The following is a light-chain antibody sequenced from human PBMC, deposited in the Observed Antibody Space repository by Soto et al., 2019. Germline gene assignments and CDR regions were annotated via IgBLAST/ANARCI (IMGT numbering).Light chain of an antibody. J-gene: IGLJ2*01. CDR1: SSDVGSDNL. CDR3: RSYAGSSTAI. Sequence: QSVLTQPASVSGSPGQSITISCTGTSSDVGSDNLVSWYQQHPGKAPKLMIYEGSKRPSGVSNRFSGSKSGNTASLTISGLQAEDEADYYCRSYAGSSTAIFGGGTKVTVL. CDR2: EGS. V-gene: IGLV2-23*01.